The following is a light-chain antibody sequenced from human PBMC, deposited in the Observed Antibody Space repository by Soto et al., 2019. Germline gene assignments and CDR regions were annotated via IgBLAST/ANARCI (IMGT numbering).Light chain of an antibody. Sequence: EIVLTQSPGTLSLSPGERATLSCRASQSISSSYLAWHQQRPGQAPRLLIYGASSRATGIPDRFSGSGSGTDFTLTISRLEPEDFAVYYCQQHDNSPPNTFGQGTKLEIK. CDR2: GAS. CDR3: QQHDNSPPNT. J-gene: IGKJ2*01. V-gene: IGKV3-20*01. CDR1: QSISSSY.